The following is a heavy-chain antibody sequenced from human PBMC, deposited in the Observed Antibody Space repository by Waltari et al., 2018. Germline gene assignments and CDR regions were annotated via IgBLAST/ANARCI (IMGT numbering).Heavy chain of an antibody. J-gene: IGHJ3*02. CDR3: AQNIVVVPAATADAFDI. D-gene: IGHD2-2*01. Sequence: QVQLVQSGAEVKKPGASVKVSCKASGYTFTSYDINWVRQATGQGLEWMGWMNPNSGNTGYAQKFQGRVTMTRNTSISTAYMELSSLRSEDTAVYYCAQNIVVVPAATADAFDIWGQGTMVTVSS. V-gene: IGHV1-8*01. CDR2: MNPNSGNT. CDR1: GYTFTSYD.